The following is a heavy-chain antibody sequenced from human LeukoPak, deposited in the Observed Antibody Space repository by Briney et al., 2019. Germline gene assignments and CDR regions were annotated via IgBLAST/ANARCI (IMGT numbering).Heavy chain of an antibody. D-gene: IGHD6-13*01. V-gene: IGHV3-11*06. J-gene: IGHJ4*02. CDR2: ISGGSSNT. Sequence: PGGSLRLSCAPPGFNFTDYYMSWIPPAPGKGPQWVSYISGGSSNTNYADSVRGRFTASRDNAKNSLYLQMNSLRAEDTAVYYCARKGRSWFNDFDYWGQGTPVTVSS. CDR3: ARKGRSWFNDFDY. CDR1: GFNFTDYY.